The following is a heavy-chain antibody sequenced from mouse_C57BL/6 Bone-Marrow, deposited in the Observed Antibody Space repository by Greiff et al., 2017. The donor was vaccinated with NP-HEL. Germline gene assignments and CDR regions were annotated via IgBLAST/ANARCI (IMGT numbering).Heavy chain of an antibody. D-gene: IGHD1-1*01. Sequence: EVKLVESGEGLVKPGGSLKLSCAASGFTFSSYAMSWVRQTPEKRLEWVAYISSGGDYIYYADTVKGRFTISRDNARNTLYLQMSSLKSEDTAMYYCTRASIYYYGSSYAMDYWGQGTSVTVSS. CDR1: GFTFSSYA. V-gene: IGHV5-9-1*02. CDR2: ISSGGDYI. J-gene: IGHJ4*01. CDR3: TRASIYYYGSSYAMDY.